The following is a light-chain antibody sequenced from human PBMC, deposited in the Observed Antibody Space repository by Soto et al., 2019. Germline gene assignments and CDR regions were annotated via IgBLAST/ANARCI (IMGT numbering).Light chain of an antibody. J-gene: IGKJ4*01. CDR1: QRISTY. V-gene: IGKV1-39*01. Sequence: IQMTQSPSSLSASVGDRVTISCRASQRISTYLNWFQQRPGKAPRLLIYAASTLQTGVSSNFSGSASGTDFTLTISSLQPEDFATYYCQQSYSTPLTFGGGTKVDI. CDR2: AAS. CDR3: QQSYSTPLT.